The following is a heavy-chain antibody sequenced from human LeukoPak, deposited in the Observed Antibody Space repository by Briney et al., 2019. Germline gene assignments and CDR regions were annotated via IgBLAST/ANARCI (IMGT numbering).Heavy chain of an antibody. Sequence: PSETLSLTSTVSGGSISSYYWSWIRQPPGKGLEWIGYIYYSGSTNYNPSLKSRATISVDTSKNQFSLKLSSVTAADTAVYYCARRVTPDYWGRGTLVTVSS. CDR2: IYYSGST. CDR1: GGSISSYY. V-gene: IGHV4-59*01. CDR3: ARRVTPDY. D-gene: IGHD5-18*01. J-gene: IGHJ4*02.